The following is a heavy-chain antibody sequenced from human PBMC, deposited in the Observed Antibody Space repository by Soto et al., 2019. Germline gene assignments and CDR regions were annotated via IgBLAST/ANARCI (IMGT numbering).Heavy chain of an antibody. CDR2: IYYSGST. Sequence: ETLSLTCTVSGGSISSSSYYWGWIRQPPGKGLEWIGSIYYSGSTYYNPSLKSRVTISVDTSKNQFSLKLSSVTAADTAVYYCARLARILAVDGTSAGWWFAPWGQGTRVSVSS. CDR1: GGSISSSSYY. V-gene: IGHV4-39*01. D-gene: IGHD6-19*01. J-gene: IGHJ5*02. CDR3: ARLARILAVDGTSAGWWFAP.